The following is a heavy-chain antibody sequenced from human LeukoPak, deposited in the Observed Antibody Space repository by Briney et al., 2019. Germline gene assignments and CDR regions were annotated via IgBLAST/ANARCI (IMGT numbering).Heavy chain of an antibody. CDR2: IIPIFGTA. V-gene: IGHV1-69*01. Sequence: SVKVSCKASGGTFNSYAISWVRQAPGQGLEWRGGIIPIFGTANYAQKFQGRVTITADESTSTAYMELSSLRSEDTAVYYCARARDIVVVVAAPYDYWGQGTLVTVSS. D-gene: IGHD2-15*01. CDR3: ARARDIVVVVAAPYDY. CDR1: GGTFNSYA. J-gene: IGHJ4*02.